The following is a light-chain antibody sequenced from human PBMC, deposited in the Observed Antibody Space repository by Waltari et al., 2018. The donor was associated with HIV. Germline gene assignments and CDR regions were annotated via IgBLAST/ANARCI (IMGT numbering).Light chain of an antibody. J-gene: IGLJ3*02. CDR1: NIGSKS. CDR3: QVWDSSSDDWV. CDR2: DDS. Sequence: SYVLAQPPSVSVAPGQTARITCGGDNIGSKSVHWYQQKPGQAPLLVVYDDSDRPSGVPERFSGSNSGNTATLTISSVEAGDEADYYCQVWDSSSDDWVFGGGTKVTVL. V-gene: IGLV3-21*02.